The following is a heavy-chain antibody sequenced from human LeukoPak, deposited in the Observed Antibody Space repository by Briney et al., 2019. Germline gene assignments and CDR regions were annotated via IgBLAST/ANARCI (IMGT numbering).Heavy chain of an antibody. Sequence: GGSLGLSCAASGFTFSSYSMNWVRQAPGKGLEWVSYISSSSSTIYYADSVKGRFTISRDNAKNSLYLQMNSLRAEDTAVYYCARGKAFDMDVWGKGTTVTVSS. CDR2: ISSSSSTI. D-gene: IGHD3-10*01. CDR1: GFTFSSYS. CDR3: ARGKAFDMDV. V-gene: IGHV3-48*01. J-gene: IGHJ6*03.